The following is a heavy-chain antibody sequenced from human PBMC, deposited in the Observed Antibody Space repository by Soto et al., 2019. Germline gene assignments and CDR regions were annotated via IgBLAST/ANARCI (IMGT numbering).Heavy chain of an antibody. Sequence: QVQLVQSGAEVKKPGASVKVSCKASGYTFSSFSISWVRQAPGQGLEWLGWITSYNSQTRYAQKLQGRATLTTDTSTNTAYMELRSLKFDDTAMYYCARGSDRFNWNDPWDYWGQGTLVTVSS. CDR1: GYTFSSFS. D-gene: IGHD1-20*01. CDR3: ARGSDRFNWNDPWDY. J-gene: IGHJ4*02. CDR2: ITSYNSQT. V-gene: IGHV1-18*01.